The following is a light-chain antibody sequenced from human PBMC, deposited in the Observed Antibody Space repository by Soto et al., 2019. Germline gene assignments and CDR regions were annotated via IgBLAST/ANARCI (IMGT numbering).Light chain of an antibody. J-gene: IGKJ1*01. CDR2: GIS. Sequence: DIVMTQSPDSLSVSLGERATINCKSSQSVLSSSNNKNYLAWYQQKPGKAPKVLIYGISSLQSGVPSRFSGSGSGTDFTLTISSLQPEDIATYYCLQDYNYPWTFGQGTKVDIK. CDR1: QSVLSSSNNKNY. V-gene: IGKV4-1*01. CDR3: LQDYNYPWT.